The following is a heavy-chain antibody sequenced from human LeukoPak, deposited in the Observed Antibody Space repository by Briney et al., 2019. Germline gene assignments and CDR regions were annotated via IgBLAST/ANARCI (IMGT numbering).Heavy chain of an antibody. CDR2: IYPSGST. CDR3: ARHVSGSGSYFADY. V-gene: IGHV4-61*02. CDR1: GGSISSGSYH. Sequence: SETLSLTCTVSGGSISSGSYHWSWIRQPAGKGLAWIGRIYPSGSTNYNPSLKSRVTISVDTSKNQFSLKLSSVTAADTAVYYCARHVSGSGSYFADYWGQGTLVTVSS. J-gene: IGHJ4*02. D-gene: IGHD1-26*01.